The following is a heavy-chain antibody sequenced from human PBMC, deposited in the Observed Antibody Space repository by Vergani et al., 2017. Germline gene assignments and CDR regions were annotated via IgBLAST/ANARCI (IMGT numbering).Heavy chain of an antibody. CDR2: IYPADSDT. D-gene: IGHD1-1*01. V-gene: IGHV5-51*01. Sequence: VELVQSGPEMRKPGESLKISCKGSEYSFGNYWIGWVPQMPGKGLAWMGIIYPADSDTRYSPSFQGQVTISADKSISTAFLQWDSLKASDTALYYCARHTTYTDSWGQGTLVTVSS. CDR3: ARHTTYTDS. J-gene: IGHJ4*02. CDR1: EYSFGNYW.